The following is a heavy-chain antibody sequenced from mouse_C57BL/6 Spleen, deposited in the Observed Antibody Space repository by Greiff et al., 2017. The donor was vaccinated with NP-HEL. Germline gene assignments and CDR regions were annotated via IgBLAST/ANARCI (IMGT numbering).Heavy chain of an antibody. J-gene: IGHJ2*01. Sequence: QVQLQQSGPELVKPGASVKISCKASGYAFSSSWMNWVKQRPGKGLEWIGRIYPGDGDTNYNGKFKGKATLTADKSSSTADMQLSSLTSEDSAVYFCARGLITTVPWDYWGQGTTLTVSS. CDR1: GYAFSSSW. CDR3: ARGLITTVPWDY. D-gene: IGHD1-1*01. CDR2: IYPGDGDT. V-gene: IGHV1-82*01.